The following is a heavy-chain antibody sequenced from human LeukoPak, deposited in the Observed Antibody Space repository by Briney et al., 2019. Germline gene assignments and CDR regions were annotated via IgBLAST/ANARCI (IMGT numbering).Heavy chain of an antibody. V-gene: IGHV3-48*01. D-gene: IGHD3-16*01. CDR2: ISSLSGTI. CDR1: GFTFSSYS. CDR3: VRDQGGAVSY. Sequence: GGSLRLSCAASGFTFSSYSTNWVRQAPGKGLEWVSYISSLSGTINYADSVKGRFIISRDNAKNSMFLQMNSLRAEDTAVYYCVRDQGGAVSYWGQGTLVTVSS. J-gene: IGHJ4*02.